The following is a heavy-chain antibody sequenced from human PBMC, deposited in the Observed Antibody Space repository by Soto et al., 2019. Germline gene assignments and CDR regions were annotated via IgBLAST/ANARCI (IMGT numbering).Heavy chain of an antibody. CDR3: ARAEGDFDWLLPYYFDY. CDR1: GGSISSGDYY. D-gene: IGHD3-9*01. J-gene: IGHJ4*02. Sequence: ASETLSLTCTVSGGSISSGDYYWSWIRQPPGKGLEWIGYIYYSGSTYYNPSLKSRVTISVDTSKNQFSLKLSSVTAADTAVYYCARAEGDFDWLLPYYFDYWGQGTLVTVSS. CDR2: IYYSGST. V-gene: IGHV4-30-4*01.